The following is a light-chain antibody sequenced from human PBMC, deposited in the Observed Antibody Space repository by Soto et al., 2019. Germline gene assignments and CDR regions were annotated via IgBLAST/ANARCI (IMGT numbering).Light chain of an antibody. CDR1: NSDIGAYNY. V-gene: IGLV2-14*03. CDR3: SSYTSINTVVV. CDR2: DVA. Sequence: QSALTQPASVSGSPGQSVTISCTGTNSDIGAYNYVSWYQQHPGGAPKLLIYDVAYRPSGASNRFSGSKSGNTASLTISGLQAEDEADYYCSSYTSINTVVVFGSGTKLIVL. J-gene: IGLJ1*01.